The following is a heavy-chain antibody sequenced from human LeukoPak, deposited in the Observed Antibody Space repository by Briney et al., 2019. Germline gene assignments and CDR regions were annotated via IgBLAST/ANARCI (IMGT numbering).Heavy chain of an antibody. CDR2: ISSSGSTI. CDR3: ASAGDYDFWSGTY. D-gene: IGHD3-3*01. Sequence: GASLRLSCAASGFTFSSYEMNWVRQAPGKGLEWVSYISSSGSTIYYADSVKGRFTISRDNAKNSLYLQMNSLRAEDTAVYYCASAGDYDFWSGTYWGQGTLVTVSS. CDR1: GFTFSSYE. V-gene: IGHV3-48*03. J-gene: IGHJ4*02.